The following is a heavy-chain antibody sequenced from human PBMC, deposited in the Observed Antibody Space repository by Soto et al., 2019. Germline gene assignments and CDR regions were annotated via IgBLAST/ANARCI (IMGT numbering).Heavy chain of an antibody. CDR3: AGMPYTSGLRFDP. CDR2: IYKSATT. J-gene: IGHJ5*02. D-gene: IGHD6-19*01. V-gene: IGHV4-30-4*01. Sequence: SETLSLTCSVSGDSISTVDYFWAWIRQPPGQALEYIGYIYKSATTSYNPSLASRVSISLDRSNNQCSLKLKSVTAADTAVYFCAGMPYTSGLRFDPWGPGTLVTVSS. CDR1: GDSISTVDYF.